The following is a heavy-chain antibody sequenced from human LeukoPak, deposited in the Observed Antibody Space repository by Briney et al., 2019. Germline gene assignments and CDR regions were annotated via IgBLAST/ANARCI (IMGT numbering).Heavy chain of an antibody. Sequence: GGSLRLSCAAPGFTFSSYWMSWVRQAPGKGLEWVANIKQDGREKYYVDSVKGRFTISRDNAKNSLYLQMNSLRADDTAVYYCARDVGGGRLDWGQGTLVTVSS. V-gene: IGHV3-7*01. J-gene: IGHJ4*02. D-gene: IGHD3-16*01. CDR3: ARDVGGGRLD. CDR2: IKQDGREK. CDR1: GFTFSSYW.